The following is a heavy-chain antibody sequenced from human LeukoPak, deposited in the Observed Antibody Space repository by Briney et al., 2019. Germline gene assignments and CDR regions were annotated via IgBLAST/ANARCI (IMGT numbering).Heavy chain of an antibody. D-gene: IGHD6-13*01. V-gene: IGHV3-7*01. CDR3: ARNSGAGYSSFLGAFDI. Sequence: PGGSLRLPCAASGFPFSSYWMRWVPQAPGRGREWGPNIKQDGSENNYVDSVKGRFTITRENAKNTLYLQMNSLRAEDTAVDYCARNSGAGYSSFLGAFDIWGQGTMVTVSS. CDR1: GFPFSSYW. J-gene: IGHJ3*02. CDR2: IKQDGSEN.